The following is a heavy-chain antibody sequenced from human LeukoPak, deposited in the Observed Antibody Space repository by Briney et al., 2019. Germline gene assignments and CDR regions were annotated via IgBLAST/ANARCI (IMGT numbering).Heavy chain of an antibody. CDR2: ISWSGGNI. CDR1: GFTFDDYA. V-gene: IGHV3-9*01. J-gene: IGHJ4*02. D-gene: IGHD6-19*01. Sequence: GRSLRLSCAASGFTFDDYAMHWVRHAPGKGLERVSGISWSGGNIVYADSVKGRFTISRDNAKNSLYLQMNSLRTEDTALYYCAKDHSGWYGIFDYWGQGILVTVSS. CDR3: AKDHSGWYGIFDY.